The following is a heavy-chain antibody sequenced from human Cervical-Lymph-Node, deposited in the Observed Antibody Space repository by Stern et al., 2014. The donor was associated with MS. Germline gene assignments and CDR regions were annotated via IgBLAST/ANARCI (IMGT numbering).Heavy chain of an antibody. CDR1: GDTFTDYA. J-gene: IGHJ6*01. CDR3: AREVGSLAMDV. Sequence: VQLLESGAEVKKPGSSVKVSCKASGDTFTDYAISWVRQAPGQGPEWMGGITPIFNSADYAQKFQGRLTITADKSRSTAYMELSSLTSEDTAVYYCAREVGSLAMDVWGQGTTVIVSS. V-gene: IGHV1-69*06. CDR2: ITPIFNSA. D-gene: IGHD1-1*01.